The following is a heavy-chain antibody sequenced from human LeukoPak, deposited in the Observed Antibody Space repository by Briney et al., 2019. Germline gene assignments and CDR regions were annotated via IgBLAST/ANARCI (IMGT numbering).Heavy chain of an antibody. J-gene: IGHJ4*02. CDR2: ISVSGNT. CDR1: GFTLSSYA. D-gene: IGHD2-15*01. Sequence: GGSLRLSCAASGFTLSSYAMSWVRQAPGKGLEWVSAISVSGNTYHADSVKGRFTISRDSSKNTLYLQMNSLRAEDTALYYCAKTGSWGSSNYYFDYWGQGTLVTVSS. V-gene: IGHV3-23*01. CDR3: AKTGSWGSSNYYFDY.